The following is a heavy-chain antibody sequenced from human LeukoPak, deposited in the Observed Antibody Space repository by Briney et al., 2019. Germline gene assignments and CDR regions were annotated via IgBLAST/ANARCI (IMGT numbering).Heavy chain of an antibody. V-gene: IGHV1-2*02. Sequence: DSVKVPCKTSGYSFIDSYMQWVRQAPGQGLEWMGWINPKTGDTKYAQTFQGRVTMTRDTSIRTTYMELSSLRSDDTAIYYCGSEATAIGGVIVRVAYWGQGTLVSVSS. J-gene: IGHJ4*02. CDR2: INPKTGDT. CDR3: GSEATAIGGVIVRVAY. D-gene: IGHD3-16*02. CDR1: GYSFIDSY.